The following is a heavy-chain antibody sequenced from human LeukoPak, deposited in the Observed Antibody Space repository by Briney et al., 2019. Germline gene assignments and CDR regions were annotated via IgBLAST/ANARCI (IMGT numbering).Heavy chain of an antibody. D-gene: IGHD1-26*01. CDR1: GYSISSGYY. J-gene: IGHJ4*02. CDR2: IYHSGST. CDR3: ARGVNSGYFDY. V-gene: IGHV4-38-2*02. Sequence: TPSETLSLTCTVSGYSISSGYYWGWIRQPPGKGLEWIGSIYHSGSTYYNPSLKSRVTISVDTSKNQFSLKLTSVTAADTAVYYCARGVNSGYFDYCGQGTLVTVSS.